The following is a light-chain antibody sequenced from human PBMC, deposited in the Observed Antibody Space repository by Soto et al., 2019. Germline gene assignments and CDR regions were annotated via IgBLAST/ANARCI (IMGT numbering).Light chain of an antibody. CDR2: GAS. CDR3: QSYNDWPFT. V-gene: IGKV3-15*01. CDR1: ESLSTY. Sequence: EIVMTQAPATLSVSPGERVTLSCRASESLSTYLAWYQQKPCQAPRLLIYGASTKATDIPARFSGSGSATDFTLTISSLQSEDFAVYYCQSYNDWPFTFGQGTKLEI. J-gene: IGKJ2*01.